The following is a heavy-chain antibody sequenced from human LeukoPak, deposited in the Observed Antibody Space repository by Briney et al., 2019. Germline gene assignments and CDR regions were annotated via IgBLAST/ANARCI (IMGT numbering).Heavy chain of an antibody. D-gene: IGHD3-16*02. CDR2: GDYSGGT. V-gene: IGHV4-39*07. Sequence: SETLSLTCTVSGDSFTSVTDYWAWIRQPPGRGLEWIASGDYSGGTYYNPSLESRVAISVDTSKNQFSLKLSSVTAADTAVYYCARDKATNYDYVWGSYRPLNAFDIWGQGTMVTVSS. J-gene: IGHJ3*02. CDR1: GDSFTSVTDY. CDR3: ARDKATNYDYVWGSYRPLNAFDI.